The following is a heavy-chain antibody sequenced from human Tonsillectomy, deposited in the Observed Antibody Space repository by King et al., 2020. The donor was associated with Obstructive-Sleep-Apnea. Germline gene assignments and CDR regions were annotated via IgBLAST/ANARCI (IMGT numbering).Heavy chain of an antibody. D-gene: IGHD3-22*01. CDR2: INTNTGNP. Sequence: QLVQSGSELKKPGASVKVSCKASGYTFNRYAMNWVRQAPGQGLEWMGWINTNTGNPTYAQAFTGRFVFSLDTSVSTAYLQISGLKAEDTAVYYCARDVSPSYYHSNEGWXDXXGQGTLVTVSS. CDR3: ARDVSPSYYHSNEGWXDX. J-gene: IGHJ5*02. CDR1: GYTFNRYA. V-gene: IGHV7-4-1*02.